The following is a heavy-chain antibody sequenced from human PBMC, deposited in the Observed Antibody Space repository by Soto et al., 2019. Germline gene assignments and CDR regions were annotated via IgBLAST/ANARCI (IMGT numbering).Heavy chain of an antibody. CDR1: GFTFSDYA. J-gene: IGHJ4*02. CDR2: ISYEGSEI. V-gene: IGHV3-30*04. D-gene: IGHD3-3*01. Sequence: QVRLEESGGRVVQPGTSLRLSCAASGFTFSDYAMHWIRQAPGKGLEWVAVISYEGSEIYYSDSVKGRFTISRDNTMNTVYLQMSSVRRDDTAVYYCARTYYDFWRGFSDWGQGALVTVSS. CDR3: ARTYYDFWRGFSD.